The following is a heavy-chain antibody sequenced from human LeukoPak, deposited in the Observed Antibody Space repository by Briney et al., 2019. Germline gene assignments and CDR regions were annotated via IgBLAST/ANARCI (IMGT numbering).Heavy chain of an antibody. Sequence: PGGSLRLSCAASGFTFTSYAMSWVRQAPGKGLEWVSAISGSGGSTYYADSVKGRFTTSRDNSKNTLYLQVNSLRAEDTAVYYCAKQGYSSSWNHFDYWGQGTLVTVSS. CDR1: GFTFTSYA. V-gene: IGHV3-23*01. CDR3: AKQGYSSSWNHFDY. J-gene: IGHJ4*02. CDR2: ISGSGGST. D-gene: IGHD6-13*01.